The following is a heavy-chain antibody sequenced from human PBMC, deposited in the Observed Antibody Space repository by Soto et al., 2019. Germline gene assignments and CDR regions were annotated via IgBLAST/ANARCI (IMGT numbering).Heavy chain of an antibody. Sequence: QVQLQESGPGLVKPSRTLSLTCTVSGGSITSGGYCWTWIRQHPVKGLEWMGHIYYSGSTSYNPSLKSRVTISIDTSKNQFSLKLTSVTAADTAVYYCARDGDYFGSGSPPLLSKWGQGTLVTVSS. J-gene: IGHJ4*02. CDR2: IYYSGST. V-gene: IGHV4-31*03. CDR1: GGSITSGGYC. D-gene: IGHD3-10*01. CDR3: ARDGDYFGSGSPPLLSK.